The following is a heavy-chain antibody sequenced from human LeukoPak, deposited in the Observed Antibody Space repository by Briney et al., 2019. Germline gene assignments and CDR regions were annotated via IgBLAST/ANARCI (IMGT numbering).Heavy chain of an antibody. CDR1: GFTFSHYG. CDR2: IRYDGSNK. D-gene: IGHD3-22*01. J-gene: IGHJ3*02. CDR3: YLGDSTGANAFDI. Sequence: PGGSLRLSCAASGFTFSHYGMHWVRQAPGKGLEWVTFIRYDGSNKYYADSVKGRFTISRDNSKNTLYLQMNSLRTEDTAIYYCYLGDSTGANAFDIWGQGTVVTVSS. V-gene: IGHV3-30*02.